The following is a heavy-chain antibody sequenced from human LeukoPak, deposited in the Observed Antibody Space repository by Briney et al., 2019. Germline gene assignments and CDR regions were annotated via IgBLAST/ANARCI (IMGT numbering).Heavy chain of an antibody. CDR3: ARDWGVSARPGYMDV. CDR2: IYYSGST. Sequence: SETLSLTCSVSGASISTYYWSWIRQPPGKGLEWIGYIYYSGSTNYNPSLKSRVTMSVDTSKNQFSLKLSSVTAADTAVYYCARDWGVSARPGYMDVWGKGTIVTVSS. D-gene: IGHD6-6*01. J-gene: IGHJ6*03. CDR1: GASISTYY. V-gene: IGHV4-59*12.